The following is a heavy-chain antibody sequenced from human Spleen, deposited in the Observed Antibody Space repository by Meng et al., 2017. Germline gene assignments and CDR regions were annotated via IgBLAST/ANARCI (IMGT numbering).Heavy chain of an antibody. CDR2: LSSDSSYV. D-gene: IGHD3-10*01. CDR3: AGSGSGSYSNSAS. V-gene: IGHV3-21*01. Sequence: GESLKISCAASGFSFSSYAMSWVRRAPGKGLEWVSSLSSDSSYVYYADSVRGRFTISRDNSKNSLYLQMNSLRAEDTAVYFCAGSGSGSYSNSASWGQGTLVTVSS. J-gene: IGHJ5*02. CDR1: GFSFSSYA.